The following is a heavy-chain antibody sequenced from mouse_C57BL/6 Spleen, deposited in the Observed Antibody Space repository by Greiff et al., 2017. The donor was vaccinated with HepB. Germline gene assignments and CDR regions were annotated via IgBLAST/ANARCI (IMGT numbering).Heavy chain of an antibody. CDR3: ARSRGIRNFDY. CDR1: GYTFTSYW. CDR2: IDPSDSYT. Sequence: VQLQQSGAELVKPGASVKLSCKASGYTFTSYWMQWVKQRPGQGLEWIGEIDPSDSYTNYNQKFKGKATLTVDTSSSTAYMQLSSLTSEDSAVYYCARSRGIRNFDYWGQGTTLTVSS. V-gene: IGHV1-50*01. J-gene: IGHJ2*01.